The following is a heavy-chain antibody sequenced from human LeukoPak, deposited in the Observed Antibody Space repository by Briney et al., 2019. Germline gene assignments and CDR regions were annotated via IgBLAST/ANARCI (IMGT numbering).Heavy chain of an antibody. CDR2: INPSGGST. V-gene: IGHV1-46*01. J-gene: IGHJ4*02. Sequence: ASVKVSCKASGYTFTSHNMHWFRQAPGQGLEWMGIINPSGGSTSYAQKFQGRVTMTRDTSTSTVYMELSSLRSEDTGVYYCARHHEYYYGSASYYPGGCDYWGQGTLVNVSS. CDR1: GYTFTSHN. CDR3: ARHHEYYYGSASYYPGGCDY. D-gene: IGHD3-10*01.